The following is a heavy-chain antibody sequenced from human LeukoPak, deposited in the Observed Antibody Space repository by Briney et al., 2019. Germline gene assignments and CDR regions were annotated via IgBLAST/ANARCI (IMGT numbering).Heavy chain of an antibody. Sequence: SLTCTFSGGSINRGYYYWRLVRPPPGKGLEGVGYIYYSGSTYYNPSLKSRVTISVDTSKNQFSLKLSSVTAADTAVYYCARVEGEDTAMFYWGQGTLVTVSS. J-gene: IGHJ4*02. CDR1: GGSINRGYYY. CDR2: IYYSGST. V-gene: IGHV4-30-4*01. D-gene: IGHD5-18*01. CDR3: ARVEGEDTAMFY.